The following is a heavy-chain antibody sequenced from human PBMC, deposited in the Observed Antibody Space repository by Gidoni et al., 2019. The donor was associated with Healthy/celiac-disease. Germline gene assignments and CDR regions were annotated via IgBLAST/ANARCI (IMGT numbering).Heavy chain of an antibody. CDR2: INHSGST. CDR3: ARGRVAARSYGMDV. D-gene: IGHD6-6*01. J-gene: IGHJ6*02. V-gene: IGHV4-34*01. Sequence: QVQLQQWGAGLLMPSETLSLTCAVYGGSFSGYYWSWIRQPPGKGLEWIGEINHSGSTNYNPSLKSRVTISVDTSKNQFSLKLSSVTAADTAVYYCARGRVAARSYGMDVWGQGTTVTVSS. CDR1: GGSFSGYY.